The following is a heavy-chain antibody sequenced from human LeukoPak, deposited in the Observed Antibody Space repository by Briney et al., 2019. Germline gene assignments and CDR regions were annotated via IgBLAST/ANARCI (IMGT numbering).Heavy chain of an antibody. V-gene: IGHV4-39*01. J-gene: IGHJ6*03. CDR1: GGSISSSNYY. Sequence: SETLSLTCTVSGGSISSSNYYWGWIRQPPRKGLEWIGTIYYSGTTYYNPSLESRVTISEDTSKNQFSLTLRPVTAADTAVYYCARQISDYYYYYMDVWGKGTTVTVSS. CDR2: IYYSGTT. CDR3: ARQISDYYYYYMDV. D-gene: IGHD3-10*01.